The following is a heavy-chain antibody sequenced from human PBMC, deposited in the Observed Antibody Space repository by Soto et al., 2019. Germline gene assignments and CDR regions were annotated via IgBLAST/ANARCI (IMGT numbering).Heavy chain of an antibody. CDR2: ISAYNGNT. V-gene: IGHV1-18*01. Sequence: GASVKVSCKASGYTFTSYGISWVRQAPGQGLEWKGWISAYNGNTNYAQKLQGRVTMTTDTSTSTAYMELRSLRSDDTAVYYCARDDVPYYDFWSGYYTHPRFDYWGQGTLVTVSS. D-gene: IGHD3-3*01. CDR3: ARDDVPYYDFWSGYYTHPRFDY. CDR1: GYTFTSYG. J-gene: IGHJ4*02.